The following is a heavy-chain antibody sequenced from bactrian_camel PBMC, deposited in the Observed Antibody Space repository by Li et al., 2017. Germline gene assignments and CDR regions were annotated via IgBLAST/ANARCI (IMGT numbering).Heavy chain of an antibody. V-gene: IGHV3S42*01. CDR2: VLNDGST. D-gene: IGHD5*01. Sequence: VQLVESGGGLVQPGGSLRLSCAASGFTFSNYAMSWVRQAPGKGLEWVSAVLNDGSTIYGDPVKGRFTISRDNAKSSLYLQMNSLKFEDTAAYYCVKDAPQPLVGGRCGTNDYWGQGTQVTVS. CDR1: GFTFSNYA. CDR3: VKDAPQPLVGGRCGTNDY. J-gene: IGHJ4*01.